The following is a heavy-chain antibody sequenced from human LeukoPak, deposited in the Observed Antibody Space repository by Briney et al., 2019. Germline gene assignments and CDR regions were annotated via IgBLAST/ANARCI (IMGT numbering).Heavy chain of an antibody. D-gene: IGHD3-22*01. CDR3: AREGFYYYDSSGYRRRYYFDY. CDR2: ISSSSSYI. Sequence: GGSLRLSCAASGFTFSSYSMNWVRQAPGKGLEWVSSISSSSSYIYYADSVKGRFTISRDNAKNSLYLQMNSLRAEDTAVYYCAREGFYYYDSSGYRRRYYFDYWGQGTLVTVSS. J-gene: IGHJ4*02. CDR1: GFTFSSYS. V-gene: IGHV3-21*01.